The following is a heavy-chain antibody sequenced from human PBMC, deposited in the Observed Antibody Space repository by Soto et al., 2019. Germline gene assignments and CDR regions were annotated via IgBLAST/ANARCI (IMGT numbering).Heavy chain of an antibody. Sequence: HPGGSLRLSCAASGFTFSSYAMSWVRPAPGKGLEWVSAISGSGGSTYYADSVKGRFTISRDNSKNTLYLQMNSLRAEDTAVYYCAKENSKWLGGESYYFDYWGQGTLVTVSS. CDR1: GFTFSSYA. CDR2: ISGSGGST. J-gene: IGHJ4*02. D-gene: IGHD6-19*01. V-gene: IGHV3-23*01. CDR3: AKENSKWLGGESYYFDY.